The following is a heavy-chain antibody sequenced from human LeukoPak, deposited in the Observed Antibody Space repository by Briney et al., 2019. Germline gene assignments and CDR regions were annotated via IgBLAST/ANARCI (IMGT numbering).Heavy chain of an antibody. CDR3: ARDGRIAVAGFYYYYGMDV. Sequence: PSETLSLTCTVSGGSISTYYWSWIRQPPGKGLEWIGYIYCGGSTNYNPSLKSRVTISVDTSKNQFSLKLSSVTAADTAMYYCARDGRIAVAGFYYYYGMDVWGQGTTVTVSS. CDR1: GGSISTYY. V-gene: IGHV4-59*01. CDR2: IYCGGST. D-gene: IGHD6-19*01. J-gene: IGHJ6*02.